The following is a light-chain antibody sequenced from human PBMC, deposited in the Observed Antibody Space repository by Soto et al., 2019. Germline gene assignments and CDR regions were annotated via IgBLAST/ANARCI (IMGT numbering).Light chain of an antibody. CDR3: QQYGSSPT. Sequence: EIVLTQSPGTLSLSPGERPTLSCRASQSVSSSDLAWYQQKPGQAPRLRIYGASSRATGIPDRFSGSGSGTDFTLTISRLEPEDFAVYYCQQYGSSPTFGQGTKVDIK. J-gene: IGKJ1*01. V-gene: IGKV3-20*01. CDR1: QSVSSSD. CDR2: GAS.